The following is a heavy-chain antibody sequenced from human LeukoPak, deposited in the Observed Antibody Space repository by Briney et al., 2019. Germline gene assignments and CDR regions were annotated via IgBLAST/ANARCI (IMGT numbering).Heavy chain of an antibody. J-gene: IGHJ5*02. Sequence: GGSLRLSCAASGFPFSNNGMTWVRQAPGQGLEWVSSISETRSHTYYADSVKGRFTISRDDTKSTLFLQMNSLRVEDTAIYYCAKAFSNSWQFDPWGQGTLVTVSS. V-gene: IGHV3-23*01. CDR2: ISETRSHT. D-gene: IGHD6-13*01. CDR1: GFPFSNNG. CDR3: AKAFSNSWQFDP.